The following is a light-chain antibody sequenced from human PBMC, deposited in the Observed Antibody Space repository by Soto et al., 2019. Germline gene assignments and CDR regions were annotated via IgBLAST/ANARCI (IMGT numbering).Light chain of an antibody. J-gene: IGKJ2*01. V-gene: IGKV1-39*01. CDR2: AAS. CDR1: QSISSY. Sequence: DIQMTQSPSSLSASVGDRVTITCRASQSISSYLNWYQQKPGKAPKLLIYAASSLQSGVPSRFSGSVSETDFTLTISSLQPEDFATYYCQQSYSTPLYTFGQGTKLEIK. CDR3: QQSYSTPLYT.